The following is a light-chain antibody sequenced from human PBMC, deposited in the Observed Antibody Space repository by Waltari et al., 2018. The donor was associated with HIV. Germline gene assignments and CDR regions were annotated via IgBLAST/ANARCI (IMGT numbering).Light chain of an antibody. CDR2: GNN. CDR1: TSHIGADSD. J-gene: IGLJ3*02. V-gene: IGLV1-40*01. CDR3: HSYDSGLGAL. Sequence: QSVLTQPPSVSGAPGQQVTISCTGSTSHIGADSDVHWYQQLPGRAPKVLIYGNNKRPSGIPDRFSGSKSGTSASLAITGLQSDDEADYYCHSYDSGLGALFGGGTKVTVL.